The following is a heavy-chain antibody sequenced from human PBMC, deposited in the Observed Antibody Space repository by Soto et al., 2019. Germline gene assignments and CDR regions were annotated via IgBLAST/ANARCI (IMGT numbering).Heavy chain of an antibody. V-gene: IGHV3-23*01. CDR3: VTAVRTRLDN. D-gene: IGHD3-10*01. Sequence: PGGSLRLSCAASGFIFSNFAMYWVRRAPGKGLEWVSSIRQSGDRSSYADSAKGRFTISRDNSKNTLYLQMNGLRLDDTAVYYCVTAVRTRLDNWGPGTLVTVPS. J-gene: IGHJ4*02. CDR2: IRQSGDRS. CDR1: GFIFSNFA.